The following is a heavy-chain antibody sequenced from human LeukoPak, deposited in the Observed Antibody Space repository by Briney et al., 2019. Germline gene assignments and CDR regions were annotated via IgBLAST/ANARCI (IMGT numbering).Heavy chain of an antibody. J-gene: IGHJ6*02. CDR1: GFTVSSNY. CDR3: ARENSSGRYSMDV. V-gene: IGHV3-53*01. Sequence: GGSLRLSCAASGFTVSSNYMSWVRQAPGKGLEWVSVIYSGGSTYYADSVKGRFTISRDNSKNTLYLQMNSLRAEDTAVYYCARENSSGRYSMDVWGQGTTVTVSS. D-gene: IGHD6-6*01. CDR2: IYSGGST.